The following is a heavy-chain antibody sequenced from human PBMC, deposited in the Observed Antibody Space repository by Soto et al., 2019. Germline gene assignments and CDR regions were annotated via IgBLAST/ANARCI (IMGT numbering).Heavy chain of an antibody. CDR1: GGPFSSYA. V-gene: IGHV1-69*13. CDR3: AREYYYDSSGPANAFDI. D-gene: IGHD3-22*01. J-gene: IGHJ3*02. Sequence: GASVKGAFKASGGPFSSYAISLVRQAPGHGLEWTGGIIPIFGTANYAQKFQGRVTITAYESTSTAYMELGSLRSEDTAVYYCAREYYYDSSGPANAFDIWGQGTLVTVSS. CDR2: IIPIFGTA.